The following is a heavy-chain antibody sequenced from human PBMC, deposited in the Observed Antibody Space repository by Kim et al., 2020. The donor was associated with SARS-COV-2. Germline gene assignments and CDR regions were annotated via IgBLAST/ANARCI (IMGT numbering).Heavy chain of an antibody. CDR2: SA. J-gene: IGHJ5*01. CDR3: ARGGSTWYDF. D-gene: IGHD3-10*01. V-gene: IGHV3-74*01. Sequence: SANFADSVKGRFTISRDTAKNPLYLQMDSLRAEDTAVYYCARGGSTWYDFWGQGTLVTVSS.